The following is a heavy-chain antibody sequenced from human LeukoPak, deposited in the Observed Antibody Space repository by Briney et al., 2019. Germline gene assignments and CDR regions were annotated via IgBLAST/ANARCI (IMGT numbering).Heavy chain of an antibody. J-gene: IGHJ4*02. V-gene: IGHV3-53*01. D-gene: IGHD2-8*01. CDR2: RQPGNVS. CDR1: GFGFSSNH. Sequence: GGSLRLSCAVSGFGFSSNHVPWVRQAPGKGLEWVSVRQPGNVSYYADSVKGRFTTSADSSKNSLYLQMNNLRSEDTAIYYCARERDYATFFAFWGEGTLLSVSS. CDR3: ARERDYATFFAF.